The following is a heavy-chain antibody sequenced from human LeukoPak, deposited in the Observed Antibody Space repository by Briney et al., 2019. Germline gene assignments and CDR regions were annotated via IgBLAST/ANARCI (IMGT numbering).Heavy chain of an antibody. J-gene: IGHJ5*02. D-gene: IGHD3-9*01. V-gene: IGHV5-51*01. CDR1: GYSFPTYW. Sequence: GESLKISCKGSGYSFPTYWIGWVRQMPGKGLEWMGMIYSADFDTTYSPSFQGQVTISADKSISTAYLQWSSLKASDTAMYYCARSRPNYDILTGNWFDPWGQGTLVTVSS. CDR3: ARSRPNYDILTGNWFDP. CDR2: IYSADFDT.